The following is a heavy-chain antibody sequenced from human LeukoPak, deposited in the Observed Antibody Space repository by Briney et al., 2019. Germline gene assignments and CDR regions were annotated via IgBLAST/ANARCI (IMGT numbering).Heavy chain of an antibody. D-gene: IGHD5-18*01. V-gene: IGHV4-61*08. CDR1: GGSISSSGYY. J-gene: IGHJ4*02. CDR3: ARGKRSYGYWDY. Sequence: SETLSLTCTVSGGSISSSGYYWSWIRQPPGKGLEWIGYIYYSGSTNYNPSLKSRVTISVDTSKNQFSLKLSSVTAADTAVYYCARGKRSYGYWDYWGQGTLVTVSS. CDR2: IYYSGST.